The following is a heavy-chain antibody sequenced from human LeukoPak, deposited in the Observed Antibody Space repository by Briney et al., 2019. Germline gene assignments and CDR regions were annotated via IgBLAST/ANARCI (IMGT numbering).Heavy chain of an antibody. J-gene: IGHJ4*02. V-gene: IGHV3-23*01. CDR1: GFSFDSYA. D-gene: IGHD5-24*01. CDR2: IFRGGST. Sequence: SGGSLRLSCAASGFSFDSYAMTWVRQAPGKGLEWVSGIFRGGSTYYADSVKGRFTISRDNSKNTLSLEMNSLRVDDTAIYYCAKDYVYGDGYWDFDCWGQGTLVTVSS. CDR3: AKDYVYGDGYWDFDC.